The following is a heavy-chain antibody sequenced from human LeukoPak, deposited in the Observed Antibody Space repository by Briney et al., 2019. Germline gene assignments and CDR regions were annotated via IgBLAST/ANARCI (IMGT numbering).Heavy chain of an antibody. CDR3: ARDCGSSSCSSFDP. V-gene: IGHV1-69*06. J-gene: IGHJ5*02. CDR1: GGTFSSYA. D-gene: IGHD2-2*01. Sequence: WASVKVSCKASGGTFSSYAISWVRQAPGQGREWMGGIIPIFGTANYAQKFQGRVTITAHKSASTAYVELSSLRSEDTAVYYCARDCGSSSCSSFDPWPQGTLVSVSS. CDR2: IIPIFGTA.